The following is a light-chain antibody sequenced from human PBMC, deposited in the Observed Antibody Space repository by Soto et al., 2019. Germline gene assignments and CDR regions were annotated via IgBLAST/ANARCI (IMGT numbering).Light chain of an antibody. CDR3: QQYNSYQAT. CDR2: DAS. V-gene: IGKV1-5*01. CDR1: QSISSW. J-gene: IGKJ1*01. Sequence: DIPMTQSPSTLSASVGDRVTITCRASQSISSWLAWYQQKPGKAPKLLIYDASSLESGVPPRFSGSGSGTEFTLTISSLQPDDFATYYCQQYNSYQATFGQGTKVEIK.